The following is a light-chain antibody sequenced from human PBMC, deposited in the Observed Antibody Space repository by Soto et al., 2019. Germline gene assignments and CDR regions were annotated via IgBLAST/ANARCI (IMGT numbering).Light chain of an antibody. V-gene: IGKV1-5*01. CDR3: QQYYSYPRT. CDR2: DAS. Sequence: DIQMTQSPSTLSASVGDRVTITCRASQTINSWLAWYQQKPGKAPKVLIFDASSLKTGVPSRFSGSGSGTDFTLTITCLQSEDFATYYCQQYYSYPRTFGQGTKVDIK. J-gene: IGKJ1*01. CDR1: QTINSW.